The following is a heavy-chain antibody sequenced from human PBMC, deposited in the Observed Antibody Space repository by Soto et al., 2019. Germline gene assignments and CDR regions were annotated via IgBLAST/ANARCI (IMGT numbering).Heavy chain of an antibody. CDR2: IYFRGRT. CDR3: ASHMVRGVPFCY. D-gene: IGHD3-10*01. Sequence: QVQLQESGPGLVKPSETLSLTCTVSGGSISSYYWSWIPQPPGKGLEWIGYIYFRGRTNYNPSLKSRVTISVDTSKNQFSRKLSSVTAADTAVYYWASHMVRGVPFCYWGQGTLVTVSS. CDR1: GGSISSYY. J-gene: IGHJ4*02. V-gene: IGHV4-59*08.